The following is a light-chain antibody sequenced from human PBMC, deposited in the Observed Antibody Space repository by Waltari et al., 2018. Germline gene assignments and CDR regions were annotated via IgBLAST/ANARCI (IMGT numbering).Light chain of an antibody. CDR1: QSVSM. Sequence: DIVFTQSPRTLSLSPGERAPLSCRASQSVSMLVWYQQKPCQAPRLLIYDVSTRATGIPDRFSGSGSGTDFSLTISRLESEDFAVYYCQHYVTLPVTFGQGTKVEIK. CDR3: QHYVTLPVT. CDR2: DVS. V-gene: IGKV3-20*01. J-gene: IGKJ1*01.